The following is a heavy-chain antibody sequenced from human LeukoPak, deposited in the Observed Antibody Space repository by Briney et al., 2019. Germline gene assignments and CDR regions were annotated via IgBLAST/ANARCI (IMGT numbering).Heavy chain of an antibody. CDR2: INADSGGP. V-gene: IGHV1-2*06. D-gene: IGHD1-26*01. CDR1: GYTFSGYF. J-gene: IGHJ4*02. CDR3: ARDLSSTPNWELDY. Sequence: GASVKVFCKASGYTFSGYFIHWVRQAAGQRLEWMGRINADSGGPEYPPNFQGRVTMTRDTSTRTASMELSRLTSDDRAVYYCARDLSSTPNWELDYWGQGTLVTVSS.